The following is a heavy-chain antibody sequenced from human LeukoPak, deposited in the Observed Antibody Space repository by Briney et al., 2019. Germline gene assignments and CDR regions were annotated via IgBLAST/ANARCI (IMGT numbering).Heavy chain of an antibody. Sequence: GGSLRLSCAASGFTFSSYAMSWVRQAPGKGLEWVSAISGSGGSTYYADSVKGRFTISRDNSKNTLYLQMNSLRAEDTAVYYCAKGSFYDSSGYYYDNDAFDIWGQGTMVTVSS. D-gene: IGHD3-22*01. CDR2: ISGSGGST. J-gene: IGHJ3*02. CDR1: GFTFSSYA. V-gene: IGHV3-23*01. CDR3: AKGSFYDSSGYYYDNDAFDI.